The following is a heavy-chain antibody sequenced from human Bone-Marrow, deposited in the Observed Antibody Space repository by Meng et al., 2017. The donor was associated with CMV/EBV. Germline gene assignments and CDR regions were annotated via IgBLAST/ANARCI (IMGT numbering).Heavy chain of an antibody. Sequence: GGSLRLSCAPSGFTFSTYTLHWVRQAPGKGLEWVASISSSRSYINYADSVKGRFTISRDNAKNSLYLQMNDLRAEDTAVYYCARDPARYCTNGVCPVPWGQGTLVTVSS. V-gene: IGHV3-21*01. CDR3: ARDPARYCTNGVCPVP. D-gene: IGHD2-8*01. CDR1: GFTFSTYT. CDR2: ISSSRSYI. J-gene: IGHJ4*02.